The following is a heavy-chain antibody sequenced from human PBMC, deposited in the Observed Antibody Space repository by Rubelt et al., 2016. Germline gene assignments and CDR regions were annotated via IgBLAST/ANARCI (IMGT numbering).Heavy chain of an antibody. D-gene: IGHD4-17*01. V-gene: IGHV3-33*01. Sequence: AASGFTFRSYGMNWVRQAPGKGLEWVGVIWYDGSNKYYADSVKGRFTISRDNSKNMLFLQRNSLTAEDTAVYYCARDLCGDYPFDYWGRGTLVTVSS. CDR3: ARDLCGDYPFDY. CDR1: GFTFRSYG. J-gene: IGHJ4*02. CDR2: IWYDGSNK.